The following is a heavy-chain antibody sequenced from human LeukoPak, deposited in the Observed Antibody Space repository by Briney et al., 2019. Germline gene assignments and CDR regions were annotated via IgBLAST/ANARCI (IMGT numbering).Heavy chain of an antibody. J-gene: IGHJ4*02. D-gene: IGHD2-2*01. V-gene: IGHV3-23*01. CDR2: ISDTGGLT. CDR3: AKGSIRRYQPLPSGVDY. Sequence: GGSLRLSCVDSEFTFRSYGMSWVRQAPGKGLEWDSAISDTGGLTYCAPSVKGRFTISRDNSKNTLYLQMNSLRAEDTAVYYCAKGSIRRYQPLPSGVDYWGQGTLVTVSS. CDR1: EFTFRSYG.